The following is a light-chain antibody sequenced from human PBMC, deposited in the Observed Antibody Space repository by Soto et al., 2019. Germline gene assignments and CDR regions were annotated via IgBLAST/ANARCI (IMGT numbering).Light chain of an antibody. CDR1: SSDVGNSNF. CDR2: EGT. J-gene: IGLJ3*02. V-gene: IGLV2-23*01. Sequence: QSALAQPASVSGSPGQSITISCTGTSSDVGNSNFVSWYQHHPGKAPKLMIYEGTKLSSGVSNRFSGSKSGNTASLTISGPQAEDEADYYCCSYAGRTTWVFGGGTKVTVL. CDR3: CSYAGRTTWV.